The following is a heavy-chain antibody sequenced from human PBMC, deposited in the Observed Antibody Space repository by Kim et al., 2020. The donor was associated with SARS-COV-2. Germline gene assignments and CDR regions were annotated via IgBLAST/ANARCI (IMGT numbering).Heavy chain of an antibody. CDR3: ARDGEYYDSGGYP. D-gene: IGHD3-22*01. CDR2: ITSDGTHK. CDR1: GFTFSNYC. J-gene: IGHJ5*02. V-gene: IGHV3-21*01. Sequence: GGSLRLSCAASGFTFSNYCMNWVRQAPGKGLEWVASITSDGTHKNYADSVKGRFTISRDNAKNSLYLQMNSLRAEDTAVYYCARDGEYYDSGGYP.